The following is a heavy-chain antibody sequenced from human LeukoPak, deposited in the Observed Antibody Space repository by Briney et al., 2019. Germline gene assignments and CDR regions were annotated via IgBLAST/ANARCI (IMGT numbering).Heavy chain of an antibody. V-gene: IGHV1-2*02. Sequence: EASVKVSCKASGYTFSDYFIHWVRQAPGQGLEWMGWINPNSGGTNYAQKFQGRVTMTRDTSISTAYMELSRLRSDDTAVYYCARAVVVPAATLGCDYWGQGTLVTVSS. CDR1: GYTFSDYF. D-gene: IGHD2-2*01. CDR3: ARAVVVPAATLGCDY. CDR2: INPNSGGT. J-gene: IGHJ4*02.